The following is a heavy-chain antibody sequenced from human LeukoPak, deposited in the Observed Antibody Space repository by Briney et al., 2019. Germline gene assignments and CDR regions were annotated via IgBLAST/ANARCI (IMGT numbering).Heavy chain of an antibody. V-gene: IGHV3-33*01. D-gene: IGHD4-17*01. CDR3: ARGYDYGDYGVVE. Sequence: PGGSLRLSCAASGFTFSNYGMHWVRQAPGKGLGWVAVIWYDGSNKYYSDSVRGRFTISRDNSKNTLYLQMNSLRAEDTAVYYCARGYDYGDYGVVEWGQGTLVTVSS. CDR2: IWYDGSNK. J-gene: IGHJ4*02. CDR1: GFTFSNYG.